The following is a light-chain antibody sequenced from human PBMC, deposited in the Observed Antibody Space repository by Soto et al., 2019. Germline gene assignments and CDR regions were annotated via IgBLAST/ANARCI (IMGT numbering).Light chain of an antibody. CDR2: GAS. CDR1: QSVSFSY. J-gene: IGKJ1*01. V-gene: IGKV3-20*01. Sequence: EIVLTQSPGTLSLSPGERATLSCRASQSVSFSYLAWYQQKPGQAPRLLIYGASSRATGIPGRFSGSASGTDFTLTVSRLEPEDFAVYYCQQYGTSPWAFGQGTKVEIK. CDR3: QQYGTSPWA.